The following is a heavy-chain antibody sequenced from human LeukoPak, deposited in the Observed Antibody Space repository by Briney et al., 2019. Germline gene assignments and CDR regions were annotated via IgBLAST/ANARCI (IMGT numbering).Heavy chain of an antibody. J-gene: IGHJ4*02. Sequence: GESLKISCKASGYRFTSDWIAWVRQMPGKGLEWMGIIYPGDSDTRYSPSFQGQVTISADKSISTAYLQWRSLKASDTAIYYCAKSSYRGAIAAAGVDYWGQGTLVTVSS. D-gene: IGHD6-13*01. CDR1: GYRFTSDW. CDR2: IYPGDSDT. V-gene: IGHV5-51*01. CDR3: AKSSYRGAIAAAGVDY.